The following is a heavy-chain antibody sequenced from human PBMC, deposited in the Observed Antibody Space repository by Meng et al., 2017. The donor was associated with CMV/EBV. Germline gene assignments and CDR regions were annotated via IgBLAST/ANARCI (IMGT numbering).Heavy chain of an antibody. CDR3: ARRMGKGEWELLGPTLEDAFDI. CDR2: ISSSSSYI. J-gene: IGHJ3*02. Sequence: GGSLRLSCAASGFTFSSYSMNWVRQAPGKGLEWVSSISSSSSYIYYADSVKGRFTISRDNAKNSLYLQMNSLRAEDTAVHYCARRMGKGEWELLGPTLEDAFDIWGQGTMVTVSS. D-gene: IGHD1-26*01. V-gene: IGHV3-21*01. CDR1: GFTFSSYS.